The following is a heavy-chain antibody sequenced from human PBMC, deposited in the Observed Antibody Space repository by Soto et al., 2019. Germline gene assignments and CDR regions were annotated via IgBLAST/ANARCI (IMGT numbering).Heavy chain of an antibody. J-gene: IGHJ4*02. V-gene: IGHV3-33*01. D-gene: IGHD3-16*01. CDR1: GFTFSSYG. CDR3: ARDGDVNTGFGKDY. CDR2: IWHDGGNK. Sequence: GGSLRLSCAASGFTFSSYGMHWVRQAPGKGLEWVAFIWHDGGNKFYAESVKGRFTISRDNSKNTLYLQMTSLSAEDTAMYCCARDGDVNTGFGKDYWGQGTLVTVSS.